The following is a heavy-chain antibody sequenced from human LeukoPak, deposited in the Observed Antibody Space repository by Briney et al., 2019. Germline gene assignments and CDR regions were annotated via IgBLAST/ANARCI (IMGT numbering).Heavy chain of an antibody. J-gene: IGHJ5*02. CDR3: ARDAGGPYINSSEWFDP. CDR1: GYTFTGYY. D-gene: IGHD6-6*01. Sequence: ASVKVSCKASGYTFTGYYIHWVRQAPGQGLEWMGIINPSGGSTSYALKFQGRVTMTRDMSTSTVYMELSSLRSEDTAVYYCARDAGGPYINSSEWFDPWGQGTLVTVSS. V-gene: IGHV1-46*01. CDR2: INPSGGST.